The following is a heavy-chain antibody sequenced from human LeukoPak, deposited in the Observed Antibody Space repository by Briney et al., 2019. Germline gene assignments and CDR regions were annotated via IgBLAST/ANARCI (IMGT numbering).Heavy chain of an antibody. J-gene: IGHJ4*02. D-gene: IGHD2-21*02. Sequence: QAGGSLRLSCAASGFTFSSYAMSWVRQAPGKGLEAVSTISGNGGGTFYSNSVKGRFIISRDNSKNTLYLQMGSLRAEDMAVYYCARDGERYCGGDCYLDYWGQGTLVTVSS. V-gene: IGHV3-64*01. CDR3: ARDGERYCGGDCYLDY. CDR2: ISGNGGGT. CDR1: GFTFSSYA.